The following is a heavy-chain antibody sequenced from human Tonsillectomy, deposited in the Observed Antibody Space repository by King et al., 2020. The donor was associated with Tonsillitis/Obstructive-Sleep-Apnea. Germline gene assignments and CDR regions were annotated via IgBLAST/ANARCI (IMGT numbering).Heavy chain of an antibody. CDR1: GGSFSGYY. Sequence: VQLPQWGAGLLKPSETLSLACAVYGGSFSGYYWSWIRQPPGKGLEWIGEINHSGSTNYNPSLKSRVTISVDTSKNQFSLKLSSVTAADTAVYYCASVYEDYWGQGTLVTVSS. CDR2: INHSGST. D-gene: IGHD3-16*01. CDR3: ASVYEDY. V-gene: IGHV4-34*01. J-gene: IGHJ4*02.